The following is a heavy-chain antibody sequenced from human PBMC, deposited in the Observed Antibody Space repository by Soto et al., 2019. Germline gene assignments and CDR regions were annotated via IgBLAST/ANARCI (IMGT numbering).Heavy chain of an antibody. D-gene: IGHD3-22*01. CDR1: GYSFSSYY. CDR3: ARNRYDSSGYYNNFFDP. Sequence: ASVKVSCKASGYSFSSYYMHWVRQAPGQGLEWKGIINPRDRSKTYAQKFQGRVTMTSDTSTSAVYMELSSLRSEDTAVYYCARNRYDSSGYYNNFFDPWGQGTLVTVSS. CDR2: INPRDRSK. J-gene: IGHJ5*02. V-gene: IGHV1-46*01.